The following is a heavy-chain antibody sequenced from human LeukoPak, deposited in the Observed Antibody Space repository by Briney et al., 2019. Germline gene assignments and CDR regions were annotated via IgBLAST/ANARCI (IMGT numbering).Heavy chain of an antibody. CDR2: IHYNGKT. Sequence: SETLSLTCTVSGGSISSSPYYWGWIRQPPGKGLEWVASIHYNGKTYYNPSLKSRVTISLDTSKNHFSLKVTSVTAADTAIYYCTTYDIGPLHFLNWGQGTLVTVSS. V-gene: IGHV4-39*02. CDR1: GGSISSSPYY. J-gene: IGHJ4*02. D-gene: IGHD2/OR15-2a*01. CDR3: TTYDIGPLHFLN.